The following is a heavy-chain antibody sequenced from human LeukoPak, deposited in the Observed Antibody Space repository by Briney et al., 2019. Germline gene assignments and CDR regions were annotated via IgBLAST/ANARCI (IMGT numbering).Heavy chain of an antibody. CDR2: IYYIGNT. J-gene: IGHJ4*02. V-gene: IGHV4-39*01. CDR1: GGSISSSSYH. D-gene: IGHD5-18*01. Sequence: SETLSLTCTVPGGSISSSSYHWGWIRQPPGKGLEWIGSIYYIGNTYYNPSLKSRVTISVDPSTHQFSLKLSSVTAADTAVYYCARHRSGAYSYGVLDYWGQGTLVTVSS. CDR3: ARHRSGAYSYGVLDY.